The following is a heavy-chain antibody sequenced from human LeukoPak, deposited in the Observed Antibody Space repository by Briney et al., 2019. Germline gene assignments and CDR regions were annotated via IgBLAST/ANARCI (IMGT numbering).Heavy chain of an antibody. D-gene: IGHD3-22*01. CDR2: ISPSGGST. CDR3: ARDYYDSSGRKQDAFDI. CDR1: GYTFTSYY. V-gene: IGHV1-46*01. Sequence: GASVTVSCKASGYTFTSYYMHWVRQAPGQGLEWMGIISPSGGSTSYAQKFQGRVTMTRDMSTSTVYMELSSLRSEDTAVYYCARDYYDSSGRKQDAFDIWGQGTMVTVSS. J-gene: IGHJ3*02.